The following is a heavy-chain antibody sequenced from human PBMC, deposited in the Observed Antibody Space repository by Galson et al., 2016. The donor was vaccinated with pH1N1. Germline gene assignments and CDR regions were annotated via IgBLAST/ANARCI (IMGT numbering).Heavy chain of an antibody. Sequence: SVKVSCKASGGTFSSYTINWVRQAPGQGLEWMGGIIPIFGTANYAQKFQGRVTITTDESASTVYMEVSSLRSEDTAVYYCATAVTWYFDCWGQGTVVTVFS. CDR2: IIPIFGTA. CDR3: ATAVTWYFDC. CDR1: GGTFSSYT. J-gene: IGHJ4*02. V-gene: IGHV1-69*05. D-gene: IGHD4-17*01.